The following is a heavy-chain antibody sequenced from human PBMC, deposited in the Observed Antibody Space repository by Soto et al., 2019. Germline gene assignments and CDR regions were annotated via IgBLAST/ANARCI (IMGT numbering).Heavy chain of an antibody. D-gene: IGHD6-13*01. Sequence: QAPGPGLEWMGGIIPLFGTTNYAQKFQGRVTITADESTGTAYMEVSSLRAEDAAVYYCARSATHGSSWYFWFDPWGQGTLVSVSS. J-gene: IGHJ5*02. CDR3: ARSATHGSSWYFWFDP. V-gene: IGHV1-69*01. CDR2: IIPLFGTT.